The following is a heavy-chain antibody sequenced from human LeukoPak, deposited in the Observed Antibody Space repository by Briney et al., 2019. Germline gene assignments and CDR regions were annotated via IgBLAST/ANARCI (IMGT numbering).Heavy chain of an antibody. CDR3: ARERYIPGSDAFDI. Sequence: GGSLRLSCAASGFTFSSYGMHWVRQAPGKGLEWVAFIRYDGSNKYYADSVKGRFTISRDNSKNTLYLQMGSLRAEDMAMYYCARERYIPGSDAFDIWGQGTMVTVSS. D-gene: IGHD1-1*01. V-gene: IGHV3-30*02. J-gene: IGHJ3*02. CDR2: IRYDGSNK. CDR1: GFTFSSYG.